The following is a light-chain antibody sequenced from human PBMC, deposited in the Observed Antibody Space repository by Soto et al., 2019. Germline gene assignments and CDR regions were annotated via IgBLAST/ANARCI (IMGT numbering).Light chain of an antibody. CDR1: QSISSW. J-gene: IGKJ1*01. V-gene: IGKV1-5*03. CDR3: QQYNSFPT. CDR2: KAS. Sequence: DIPMTQSPSTLSASLGDRVTITCRASQSISSWLAWYQQKPGKAPKILIYKASSLESGVPSRFSGSGSGTEFTLTISSLQPDDFATYYCQQYNSFPTFGQGTKGEIK.